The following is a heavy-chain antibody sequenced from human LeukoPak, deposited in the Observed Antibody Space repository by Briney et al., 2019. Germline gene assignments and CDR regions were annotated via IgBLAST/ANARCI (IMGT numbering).Heavy chain of an antibody. J-gene: IGHJ4*02. CDR1: GFTVSSNY. CDR2: IKQDGSEK. D-gene: IGHD1-20*01. V-gene: IGHV3-7*05. CDR3: ARGDYNWNY. Sequence: GGSLRLSCAASGFTVSSNYMSWVRQAPGKGLEWVANIKQDGSEKYYVDSVKGRFTISRDNAKNSLYLQMNSLRAEDTAVYYCARGDYNWNYWGQGTLVTVSS.